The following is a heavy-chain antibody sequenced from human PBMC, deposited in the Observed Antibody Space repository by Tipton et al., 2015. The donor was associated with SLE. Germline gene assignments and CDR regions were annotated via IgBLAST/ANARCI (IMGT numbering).Heavy chain of an antibody. Sequence: LRLSCTVSGGSISSGGYYWSWIRQHPGKGLEWIGYIYYSGSTNYNPSLKSRVTISVDTSKNQFSLKLSSVTAADTAVYYCARGTMLGDFWSGYLPRFDYWGQGTLVTVSS. CDR3: ARGTMLGDFWSGYLPRFDY. D-gene: IGHD3-3*01. J-gene: IGHJ4*02. V-gene: IGHV4-61*08. CDR1: GGSISSGGYY. CDR2: IYYSGST.